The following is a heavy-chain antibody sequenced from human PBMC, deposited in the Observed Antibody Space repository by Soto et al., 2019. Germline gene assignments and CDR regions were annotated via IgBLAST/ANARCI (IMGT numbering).Heavy chain of an antibody. V-gene: IGHV3-23*01. CDR2: ISGSGGST. Sequence: GGSLRLSCAASGFTFSSYAMSWVRQAPGKGLEWVSAISGSGGSTYYADSVKGRFTISRDNSKNTLYLQMNSLRAEDTAVYYCAKTMYYYDSSGYYNLYYFDYWGQGTLVTVSS. D-gene: IGHD3-22*01. J-gene: IGHJ4*02. CDR1: GFTFSSYA. CDR3: AKTMYYYDSSGYYNLYYFDY.